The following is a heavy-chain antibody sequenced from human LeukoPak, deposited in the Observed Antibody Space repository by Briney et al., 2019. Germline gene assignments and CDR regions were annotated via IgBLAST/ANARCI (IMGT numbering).Heavy chain of an antibody. CDR1: GFTFSNAW. D-gene: IGHD3-22*01. J-gene: IGHJ4*02. CDR2: IKSETDGGTT. Sequence: GGSLRLSCAASGFTFSNAWMSWVRQAPGKGLEWVGRIKSETDGGTTDYAAPVKGRFTISRDDSKNTLYLQMNSLKTEDTAVYYCTTGGANYYDSSGYSYWGQGTLVTVSS. CDR3: TTGGANYYDSSGYSY. V-gene: IGHV3-15*01.